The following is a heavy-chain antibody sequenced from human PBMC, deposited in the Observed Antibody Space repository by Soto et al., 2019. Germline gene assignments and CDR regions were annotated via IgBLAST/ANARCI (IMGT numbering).Heavy chain of an antibody. CDR1: GFTFSSYG. J-gene: IGHJ4*02. D-gene: IGHD1-7*01. Sequence: QVQLVESGGGVVQPGRSLRLSCAASGFTFSSYGMHWVRQAPGKGLEWVAVISYDGSNKYYADSVKGRFTISRDNSKNTLELQMNSLRAEDTAVYYCAKDQSIPGTEGFDYWGQGTLVTVSS. CDR3: AKDQSIPGTEGFDY. V-gene: IGHV3-30*18. CDR2: ISYDGSNK.